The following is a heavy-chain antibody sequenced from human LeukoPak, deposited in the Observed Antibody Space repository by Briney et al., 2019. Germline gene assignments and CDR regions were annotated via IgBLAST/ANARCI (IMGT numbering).Heavy chain of an antibody. Sequence: SETLSLTCTVSGGSISSYYWSWIRQPPGKGLEWIGYIYYSGSTNYNPSLKSRVTISVDTSENQFSLKLSSVTAADTAVYYCARAAVPYYFDYWGQGTLVTVSS. D-gene: IGHD2-2*01. J-gene: IGHJ4*02. CDR1: GGSISSYY. CDR2: IYYSGST. CDR3: ARAAVPYYFDY. V-gene: IGHV4-59*01.